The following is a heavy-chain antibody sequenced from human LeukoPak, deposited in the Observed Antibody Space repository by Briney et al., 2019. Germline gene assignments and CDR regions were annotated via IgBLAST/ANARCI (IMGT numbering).Heavy chain of an antibody. D-gene: IGHD5-18*01. CDR3: ARLYSSRLDP. Sequence: SETLSLTCTVSGGSISSYYWSWIRQPPGKGLEWIGYIYYSGGTSYNPSLKSRVIISVDTSKNQFSLKLSSVTAADTAVYYCARLYSSRLDPWGQGTLVTVSS. CDR1: GGSISSYY. V-gene: IGHV4-59*01. J-gene: IGHJ5*02. CDR2: IYYSGGT.